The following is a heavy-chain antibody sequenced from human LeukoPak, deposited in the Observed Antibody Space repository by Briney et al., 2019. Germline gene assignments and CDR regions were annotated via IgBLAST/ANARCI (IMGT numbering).Heavy chain of an antibody. CDR2: IRSKAYDGTT. J-gene: IGHJ4*02. D-gene: IGHD5-12*01. Sequence: PGRSLRLSCTASGFTFGDYAMSWFRQAPGKGLEWVGFIRSKAYDGTTEYAASVKGRFTISRDDSKSIAYLQMNSLKTEDTAVYYCAKGKYIVATTFDYWGQGTLVTVSS. V-gene: IGHV3-49*03. CDR1: GFTFGDYA. CDR3: AKGKYIVATTFDY.